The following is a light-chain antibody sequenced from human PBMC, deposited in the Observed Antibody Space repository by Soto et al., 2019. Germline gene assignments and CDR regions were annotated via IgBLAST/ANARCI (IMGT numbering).Light chain of an antibody. CDR1: QSVRSNY. Sequence: EIVLTQSPGTLSLSSGERATLSCRASQSVRSNYLAWYQQKPGQAPRLLIYGASSRATGIPDRFGCSGSGTDFSLTISRLEHEDFAVYYCQQYASSTLTFGGGTKVEIK. V-gene: IGKV3-20*01. CDR3: QQYASSTLT. CDR2: GAS. J-gene: IGKJ4*01.